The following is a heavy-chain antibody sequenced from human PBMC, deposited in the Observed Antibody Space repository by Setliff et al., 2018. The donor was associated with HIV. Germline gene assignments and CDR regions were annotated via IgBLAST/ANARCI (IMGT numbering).Heavy chain of an antibody. CDR3: ARGTYRPGGSSYFDS. D-gene: IGHD2-15*01. CDR2: IYYSGTT. Sequence: PSETLSLTCTVSGGSISSSSYYWGWIRQPPGKGLEWIGSIYYSGTTYYNPSLKSRVTISVDTSKNQFSLNLNSVTAADTAVYYCARGTYRPGGSSYFDSWGQGTLVTVSS. J-gene: IGHJ4*02. CDR1: GGSISSSSYY. V-gene: IGHV4-39*07.